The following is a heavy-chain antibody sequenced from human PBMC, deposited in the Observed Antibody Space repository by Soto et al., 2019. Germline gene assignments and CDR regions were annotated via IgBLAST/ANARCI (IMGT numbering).Heavy chain of an antibody. V-gene: IGHV4-39*01. J-gene: IGHJ5*02. D-gene: IGHD3-22*01. CDR3: ARLGSGRRWLLIETYNWSDP. Sequence: SETLSLTCTVSGGSISSSSYYWGWIRQPPGKGLEWIGSIYYSGSTYYNPSLKSRVTISVDTSKNQFSLKLSSVTAADTAVYYCARLGSGRRWLLIETYNWSDPWGQGTLVTVSS. CDR1: GGSISSSSYY. CDR2: IYYSGST.